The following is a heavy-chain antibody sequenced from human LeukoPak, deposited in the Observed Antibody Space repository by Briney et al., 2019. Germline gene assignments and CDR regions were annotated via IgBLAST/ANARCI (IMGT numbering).Heavy chain of an antibody. CDR3: ARRPYSSGWYVDY. J-gene: IGHJ4*02. Sequence: PGGSLRLSCAASGFTFSSYGMHGVRQAPGKGLEWGAVICYDGSNKYYADSVKGRFTISRDNSKNTLYLQMNSLRAEDTAVYYCARRPYSSGWYVDYWGQGTLVTVSS. V-gene: IGHV3-33*01. D-gene: IGHD6-19*01. CDR2: ICYDGSNK. CDR1: GFTFSSYG.